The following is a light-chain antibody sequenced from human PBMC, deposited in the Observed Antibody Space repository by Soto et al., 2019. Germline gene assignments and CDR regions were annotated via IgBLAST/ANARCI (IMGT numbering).Light chain of an antibody. CDR2: GAS. J-gene: IGKJ1*01. CDR3: HQYGRAPQT. V-gene: IGKV3-20*01. CDR1: DGLXRSF. Sequence: EIVLTQSPCTLDLSPGDRAALSCRASDGLXRSFLAWYQQKPGQAPGLPXAGASTRAKDSPHRLSGSGSGTDFTLTISRREPEDFAGYYWHQYGRAPQTFGQGTKVDI.